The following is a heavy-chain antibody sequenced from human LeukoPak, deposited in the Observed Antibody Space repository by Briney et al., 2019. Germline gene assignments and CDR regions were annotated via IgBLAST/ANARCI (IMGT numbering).Heavy chain of an antibody. Sequence: VASVKVSCKASGGTFSSYAISWVRQAPGQGLEWMGRIIPILGIANYAQKFQGRVTITADKSTSTAYMELSSLRSEDTAVYYCARAGSGSYYYYGMDVWGQGTTVTVSS. V-gene: IGHV1-69*04. CDR2: IIPILGIA. J-gene: IGHJ6*02. CDR3: ARAGSGSYYYYGMDV. CDR1: GGTFSSYA. D-gene: IGHD3-10*01.